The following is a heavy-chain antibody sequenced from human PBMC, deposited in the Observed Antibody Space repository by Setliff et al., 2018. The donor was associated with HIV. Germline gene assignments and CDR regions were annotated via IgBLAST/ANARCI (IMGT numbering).Heavy chain of an antibody. V-gene: IGHV1-24*01. Sequence: GASVKVSCKVSGYTLTELSMHWVRQAPGKGLEWMGRVDPEDGQTIFAKKFQDRVTLTADTSTETAYLEVSSLRSDDTAVYYCATGVVPDYDYWGQGTLVTVSS. CDR1: GYTLTELS. CDR2: VDPEDGQT. CDR3: ATGVVPDYDY. D-gene: IGHD3-3*01. J-gene: IGHJ4*02.